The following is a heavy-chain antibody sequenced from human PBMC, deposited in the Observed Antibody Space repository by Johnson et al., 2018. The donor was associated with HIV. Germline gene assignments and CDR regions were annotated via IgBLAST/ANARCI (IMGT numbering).Heavy chain of an antibody. CDR2: IRSSGNTI. D-gene: IGHD6-19*01. J-gene: IGHJ3*02. CDR3: ARDFAGAVTGI. Sequence: VQLVESGGGLVQPGGSLRLSCAASGFIFSSYAMSWIRQAPGTGLEWVSYIRSSGNTIYHADSVKGRFTISRDNAKNSLYLQMNSLRAEDTAVYYCARDFAGAVTGIWGQGTMVTVSS. V-gene: IGHV3-48*04. CDR1: GFIFSSYA.